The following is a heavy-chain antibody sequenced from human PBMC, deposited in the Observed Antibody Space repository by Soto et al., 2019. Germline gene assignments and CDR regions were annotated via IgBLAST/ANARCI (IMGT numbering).Heavy chain of an antibody. J-gene: IGHJ4*02. D-gene: IGHD3-10*01. Sequence: EVQLVESGGGLVQPGGSLRLSCAVSGFTFSTYWMTWVRQAPGKGLEWVANIKQDGSEKHYVDSVKGRFTISRDNAKNSMYLQMNSLRAEDPAVYFCARGGSESDYWGQGTLVTVSS. CDR1: GFTFSTYW. CDR2: IKQDGSEK. V-gene: IGHV3-7*01. CDR3: ARGGSESDY.